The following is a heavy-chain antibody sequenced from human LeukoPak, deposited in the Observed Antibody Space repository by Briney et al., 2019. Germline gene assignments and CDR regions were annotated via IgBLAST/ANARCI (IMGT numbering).Heavy chain of an antibody. V-gene: IGHV4-30-2*01. Sequence: SETLSLTCTVSGGSISSGGYHWSWIRQPPGKGLEWIGYIYHSGSTYYNLSLKSRVTISVDRSKNQFSLKLSSVTAADTAVYYCARDRSPSFYSKISGDAFDIWGQGTMVTVSS. CDR2: IYHSGST. CDR1: GGSISSGGYH. J-gene: IGHJ3*02. D-gene: IGHD4-11*01. CDR3: ARDRSPSFYSKISGDAFDI.